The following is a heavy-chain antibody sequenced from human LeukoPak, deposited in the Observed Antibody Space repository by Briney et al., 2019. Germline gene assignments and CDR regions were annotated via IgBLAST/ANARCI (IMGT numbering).Heavy chain of an antibody. J-gene: IGHJ5*02. V-gene: IGHV6-1*01. CDR3: ARRLTQYDCFDP. CDR2: TYYRSTWYN. D-gene: IGHD2-2*01. CDR1: GDSFSSNSVT. Sequence: SQTLSLTCAISGDSFSSNSVTWNWIRQSPSRGLEWLGRTYYRSTWYNDYAVSVRGRITVNSDTSKNQFSLHLNSVTPEDTAVNYCARRLTQYDCFDPWGQGILVTVSS.